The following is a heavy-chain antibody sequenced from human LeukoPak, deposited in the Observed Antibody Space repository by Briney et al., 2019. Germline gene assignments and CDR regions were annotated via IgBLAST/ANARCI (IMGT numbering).Heavy chain of an antibody. J-gene: IGHJ4*02. V-gene: IGHV4-59*08. Sequence: PSETLSLTCTVSGGSISSYYWSWIRQPPGKGLEWIGYIYYSGSTNYNPSLKSRVTISVDTSKNQFTLKLGSVTAADTAVYYCARTSYPSRDAYTPFDYWGQGTLVTVSS. CDR2: IYYSGST. CDR1: GGSISSYY. CDR3: ARTSYPSRDAYTPFDY. D-gene: IGHD5-24*01.